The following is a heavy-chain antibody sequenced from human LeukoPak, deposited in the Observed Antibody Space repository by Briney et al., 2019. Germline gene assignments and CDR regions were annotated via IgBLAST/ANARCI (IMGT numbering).Heavy chain of an antibody. CDR3: ARQPGAGWFDP. CDR2: INPGDSDT. J-gene: IGHJ5*02. V-gene: IGHV5-51*01. D-gene: IGHD3-10*01. CDR1: GYSFTSSW. Sequence: GESLQISCQASGYSFTSSWIGWARQMPGKGLEWMAIINPGDSDTRYSPSFQGQVTISANKSISTVYLQWGSLKASDTAMYYCARQPGAGWFDPWGQGTLVTVSS.